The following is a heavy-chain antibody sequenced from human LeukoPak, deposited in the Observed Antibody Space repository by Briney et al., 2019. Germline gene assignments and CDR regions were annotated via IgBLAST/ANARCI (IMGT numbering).Heavy chain of an antibody. V-gene: IGHV3-74*01. D-gene: IGHD4-23*01. Sequence: GGSLXLSCAASGFTFSSYWMHWVRQAPGKGLVWVSRINSDGSSTSYADSVKGRFTISRDNAKNTLYLQMNSLRAEDTAVYYCASGYSSDYGGNTYWGQGTLVTVSS. CDR1: GFTFSSYW. J-gene: IGHJ4*02. CDR3: ASGYSSDYGGNTY. CDR2: INSDGSST.